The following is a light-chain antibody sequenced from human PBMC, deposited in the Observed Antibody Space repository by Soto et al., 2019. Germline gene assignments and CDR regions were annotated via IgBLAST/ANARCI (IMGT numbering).Light chain of an antibody. V-gene: IGLV4-69*01. Sequence: QLVLTQSPSASASLGASVKLTCTLSSGHSSYAIAWHQQQPDKGPRYLMKLNSDGSHSKGDGIPDRFSGSSSGAERHLTSSSLQSEDEADYYCQTWGTAIHDVVFGGGTKLTVL. CDR3: QTWGTAIHDVV. CDR2: LNSDGSH. J-gene: IGLJ2*01. CDR1: SGHSSYA.